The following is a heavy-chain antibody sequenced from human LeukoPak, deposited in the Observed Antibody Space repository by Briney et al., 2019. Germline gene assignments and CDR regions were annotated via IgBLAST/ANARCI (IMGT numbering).Heavy chain of an antibody. CDR1: GYTFTSCY. Sequence: SSVKVSCKAAGYTFTSCYIHWVLQAPGRGLEWLVIISPSGGSTTYAQKFQGRVTMTRDTSTSTVYMALSSLRSEDTAVYYCARDSSRGYYVWFDPWGQGTLVTVSS. CDR2: ISPSGGST. D-gene: IGHD3-22*01. J-gene: IGHJ5*02. V-gene: IGHV1-46*01. CDR3: ARDSSRGYYVWFDP.